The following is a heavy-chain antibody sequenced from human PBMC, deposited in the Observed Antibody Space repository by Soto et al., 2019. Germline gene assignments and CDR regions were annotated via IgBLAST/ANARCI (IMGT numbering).Heavy chain of an antibody. V-gene: IGHV3-23*01. D-gene: IGHD3-22*01. CDR1: GFTFSSYA. CDR2: ISGSGGST. J-gene: IGHJ4*02. Sequence: PGGSLRLSCAASGFTFSSYAMSWVRQAPGKGLEWVSAISGSGGSTYYADSVKGRLTISRDNSKNTLYLQMNSLRAEDTAVYYCAKDLFTYYYDSSGQGIDYWGQGTLVTVSS. CDR3: AKDLFTYYYDSSGQGIDY.